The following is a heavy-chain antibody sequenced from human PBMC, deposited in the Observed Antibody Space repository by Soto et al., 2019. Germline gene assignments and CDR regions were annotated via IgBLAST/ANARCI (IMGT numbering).Heavy chain of an antibody. Sequence: QVQLGQSGAEVKKPGSSVKVSCKASGGTFSSYAISWVRQAPGQGLEWMGGIIPISGTANYAQKFQGRVTITADESTSTVSMELRSLRSEDTAVYFCARSQGSSTSLEIYYYYYYGMDVWGQGTTVTVSS. CDR3: ARSQGSSTSLEIYYYYYYGMDV. CDR1: GGTFSSYA. CDR2: IIPISGTA. J-gene: IGHJ6*02. D-gene: IGHD2-2*01. V-gene: IGHV1-69*01.